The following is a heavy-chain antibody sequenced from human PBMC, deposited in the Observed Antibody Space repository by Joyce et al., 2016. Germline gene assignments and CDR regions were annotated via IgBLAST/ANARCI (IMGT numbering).Heavy chain of an antibody. CDR3: VRGRAAYSSNLDQPYYFDF. D-gene: IGHD6-13*01. CDR1: GGSISSAGYS. V-gene: IGHV4-30-2*01. Sequence: QLQLQESGSGLVKPSQTLSLTCGVSGGSISSAGYSWTWIRQPPRKVLEWIGYIYQPAKTYHKPSLKSRVTISMDRSKNQFSLKMTSVTAADTAVYYCVRGRAAYSSNLDQPYYFDFWGQGTLVTVSS. J-gene: IGHJ4*02. CDR2: IYQPAKT.